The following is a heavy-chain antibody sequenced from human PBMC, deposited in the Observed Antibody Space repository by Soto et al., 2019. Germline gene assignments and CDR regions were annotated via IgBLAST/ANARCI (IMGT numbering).Heavy chain of an antibody. V-gene: IGHV3-30*18. J-gene: IGHJ4*02. CDR3: AKGVYYYDSDGRMMFEH. CDR2: ISYDENSK. Sequence: VQLVESGGGLIQPGGSLRLSCAASGFNFIRKYMIWVRRAPGKGLEWVAGISYDENSKYYADSVKGRFTISRDNSENTVHLEMKSLRPEDTAVYYCAKGVYYYDSDGRMMFEHWGRGTNVTVSS. CDR1: GFNFIRKY. D-gene: IGHD3-22*01.